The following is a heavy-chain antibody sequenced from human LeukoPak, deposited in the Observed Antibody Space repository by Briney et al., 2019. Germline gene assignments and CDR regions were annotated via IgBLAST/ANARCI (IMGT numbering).Heavy chain of an antibody. J-gene: IGHJ4*02. V-gene: IGHV1-18*01. CDR3: ARGANNYYDSSGLRGDY. D-gene: IGHD3-22*01. Sequence: ASVKVSCKTSGYTFTNYAINWVRQAPGQGLGWLGWISTSTGNTTYVQSLQGRVTMTTDTSTTTVYLQLKNLRSDDTAVYYCARGANNYYDSSGLRGDYWGQGALVTVSS. CDR2: ISTSTGNT. CDR1: GYTFTNYA.